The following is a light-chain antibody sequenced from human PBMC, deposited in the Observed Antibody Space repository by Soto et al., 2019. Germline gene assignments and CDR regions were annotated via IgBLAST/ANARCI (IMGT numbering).Light chain of an antibody. CDR2: DVS. Sequence: QSVLTQPASVSGSPGQSITISCTGTSSDVGGYNYVSWYQQHPGKAPNLMIYDVSNRPSGVSNRFSGSKSGNTASLTISGLQAEDEADYYCSSCTSSSTWVFGGGTKLTVL. J-gene: IGLJ3*02. V-gene: IGLV2-14*01. CDR1: SSDVGGYNY. CDR3: SSCTSSSTWV.